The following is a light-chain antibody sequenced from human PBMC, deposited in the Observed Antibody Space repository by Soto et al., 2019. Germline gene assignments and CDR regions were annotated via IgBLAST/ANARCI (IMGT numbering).Light chain of an antibody. CDR3: QHFYSYPHT. J-gene: IGKJ2*01. CDR1: ETIATY. V-gene: IGKV1-39*01. CDR2: GAS. Sequence: DIQMTQSPSSLSASVGDRVTSSCRASETIATYLNWYQQKPGRVPEVLIYGASGFRGGFPSRFPGSGYGINFTLTINNLQPADVATYHRQHFYSYPHTFGHGTKVE.